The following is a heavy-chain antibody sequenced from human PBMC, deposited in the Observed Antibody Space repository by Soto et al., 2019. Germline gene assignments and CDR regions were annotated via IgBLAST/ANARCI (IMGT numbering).Heavy chain of an antibody. CDR2: INAGNGNT. D-gene: IGHD2-8*01. J-gene: IGHJ4*02. V-gene: IGHV1-3*01. CDR3: ARAEGYCTNGVCPLVDY. CDR1: GYTFTSYA. Sequence: ASVKVSCKVSGYTFTSYAMHWVRQAPGQRLEWMGWINAGNGNTKYSQKFQGRVTITRDTSASTAYMELSSLRSEDTAVYYCARAEGYCTNGVCPLVDYWGQGTLVTVSS.